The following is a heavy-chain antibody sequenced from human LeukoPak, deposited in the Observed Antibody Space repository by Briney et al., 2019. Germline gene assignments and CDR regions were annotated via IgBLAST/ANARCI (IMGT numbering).Heavy chain of an antibody. CDR3: AKDPKYYDILTGYYRDYYYYGMDV. J-gene: IGHJ6*02. CDR1: GCTFSTYG. Sequence: PGRSLRLYCAASGCTFSTYGMHWVRQAPGKGLEWVAVISYDGSNKYYADSVKGRFNISRDNSKDTLYLQMNSLRAEDTAVYYCAKDPKYYDILTGYYRDYYYYGMDVWGQGTTVTVSS. D-gene: IGHD3-9*01. CDR2: ISYDGSNK. V-gene: IGHV3-30*18.